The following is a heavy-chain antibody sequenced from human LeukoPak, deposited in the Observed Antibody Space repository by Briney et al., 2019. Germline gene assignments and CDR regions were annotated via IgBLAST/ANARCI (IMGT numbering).Heavy chain of an antibody. CDR3: ARIPEY. D-gene: IGHD2-2*01. V-gene: IGHV3-64*01. J-gene: IGHJ1*01. CDR1: GFDFSTYA. CDR2: ISKSGDDT. Sequence: PGGSLRLSCAASGFDFSTYAMHWVRLTPGKGLEVVSAISKSGDDTSYGNDVKGRFTISRDNIKNTVDLEMGSLRVDDTEIYYCARIPEYWGQGTVVTVSS.